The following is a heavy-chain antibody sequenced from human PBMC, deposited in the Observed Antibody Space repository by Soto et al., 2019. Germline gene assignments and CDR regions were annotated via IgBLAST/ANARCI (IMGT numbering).Heavy chain of an antibody. V-gene: IGHV1-46*01. Sequence: ASVKISCKASGYTFTSYYMYWVRQAPGQGLEWMGIINPSGGSTSYAQKFQGRVTMTRDTSTSTVYMELSSLRSEDTAVYYWASPTIAVAPAAFDIWGQGTMDTVSS. CDR3: ASPTIAVAPAAFDI. J-gene: IGHJ3*02. CDR1: GYTFTSYY. CDR2: INPSGGST. D-gene: IGHD6-19*01.